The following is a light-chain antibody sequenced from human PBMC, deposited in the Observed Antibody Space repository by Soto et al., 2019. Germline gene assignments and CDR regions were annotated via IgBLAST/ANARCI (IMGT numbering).Light chain of an antibody. CDR1: NSDVGTYEL. CDR3: CSYAASSALWV. J-gene: IGLJ3*02. CDR2: EGS. Sequence: QSALTQPASVSGSPGQSITISCTGTNSDVGTYELVSWYQQHPGRAPKLMIYEGSKRPSGVSNRFSGSKSGDTASLTISGRQAEDEANYYCCSYAASSALWVFGGGTKLTVL. V-gene: IGLV2-23*01.